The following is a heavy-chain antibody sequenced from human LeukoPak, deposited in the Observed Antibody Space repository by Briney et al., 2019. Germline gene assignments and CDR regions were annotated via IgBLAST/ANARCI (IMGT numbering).Heavy chain of an antibody. CDR1: GGTFSSYA. J-gene: IGHJ4*02. D-gene: IGHD5-24*01. Sequence: ASVKVSCKASGGTFSSYAISWVRQDPGRGLEWMGGIIPIFGTASYAQKFQGRVTITTDESTSTAYMELSSLRSEDTAVYYCARVGDGYNYYYFDYWGQGTLVTVSS. V-gene: IGHV1-69*05. CDR3: ARVGDGYNYYYFDY. CDR2: IIPIFGTA.